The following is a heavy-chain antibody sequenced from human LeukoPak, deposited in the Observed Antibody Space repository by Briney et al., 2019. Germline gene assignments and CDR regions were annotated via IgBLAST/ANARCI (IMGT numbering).Heavy chain of an antibody. V-gene: IGHV4-38-2*02. CDR3: ARVLRFLEWQI. Sequence: KPSETLSPTCTVSGYSISSGYYWGWIRQPPGKGLEWIGSIYHSGSTYYNPSLKSRVTISVDTSKNQFSLKLSSVTAADTAVYYCARVLRFLEWQIWGQGTLVTVSS. CDR2: IYHSGST. J-gene: IGHJ4*02. CDR1: GYSISSGYY. D-gene: IGHD3-3*01.